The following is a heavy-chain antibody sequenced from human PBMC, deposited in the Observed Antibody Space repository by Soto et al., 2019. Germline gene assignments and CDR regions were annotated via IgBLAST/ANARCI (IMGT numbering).Heavy chain of an antibody. CDR2: VYYTGST. CDR1: GGSISGSY. V-gene: IGHV4-59*01. D-gene: IGHD2-8*02. Sequence: PSETLSLTCSVSGGSISGSYWSWIRQSPGKGLEWLGYVYYTGSTNYSPSLRSRVSISVDTSKNEFSLRLSSVTAADTAVYFCARSVEVPGAHIAYCGQGTQVTVPS. J-gene: IGHJ4*02. CDR3: ARSVEVPGAHIAY.